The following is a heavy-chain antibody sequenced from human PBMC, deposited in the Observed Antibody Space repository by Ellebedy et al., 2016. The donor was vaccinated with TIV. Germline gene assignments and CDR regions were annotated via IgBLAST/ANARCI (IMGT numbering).Heavy chain of an antibody. V-gene: IGHV5-51*01. J-gene: IGHJ6*03. CDR2: IYPGDSDT. CDR1: GYSFTSYW. Sequence: GESLKISCKGSGYSFTSYWIGWVRQMPGKGLEWMGIIYPGDSDTRYSPSFQGQVTISADKSISTAYLQWSSLKASDTAMYYCARLVVVPAANVPNYYYYMDVWGKGTTVTVSS. CDR3: ARLVVVPAANVPNYYYYMDV. D-gene: IGHD2-2*01.